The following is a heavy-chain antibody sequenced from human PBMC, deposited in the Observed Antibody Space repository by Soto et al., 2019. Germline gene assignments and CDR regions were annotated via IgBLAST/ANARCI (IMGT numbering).Heavy chain of an antibody. CDR2: ISSSSSTI. Sequence: GGSLRLSCAASGLTFSSYSMNWVRQAPGKGLEWISYISSSSSTIYYADSVKGRFTISRDNSKNTLYLQMNSLRAEDTAVYYCARGHDSSGYYPYAFDIWGQGTMVTVS. J-gene: IGHJ3*02. D-gene: IGHD3-22*01. CDR3: ARGHDSSGYYPYAFDI. CDR1: GLTFSSYS. V-gene: IGHV3-48*01.